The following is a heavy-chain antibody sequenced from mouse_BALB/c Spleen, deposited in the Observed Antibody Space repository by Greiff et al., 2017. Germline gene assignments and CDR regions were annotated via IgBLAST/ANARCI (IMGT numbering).Heavy chain of an antibody. J-gene: IGHJ4*01. D-gene: IGHD2-10*02. Sequence: DVQLQESGGGLVQPGGSRKLSCAASGFTFSSFGMHWVRQAPEKGLEWVAYISSGSSTIYYADTVKGRFTISRDNPKNTLFLQMTSLRSEDTALYYCARHNKYGNYDYAMDYWGQGTSVTVSS. V-gene: IGHV5-17*02. CDR1: GFTFSSFG. CDR2: ISSGSSTI. CDR3: ARHNKYGNYDYAMDY.